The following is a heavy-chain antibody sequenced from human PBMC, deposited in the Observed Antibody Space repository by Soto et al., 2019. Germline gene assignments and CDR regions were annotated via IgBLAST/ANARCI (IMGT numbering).Heavy chain of an antibody. CDR2: IYYSGST. Sequence: PSETLSLTCTVSGGSISSYYWSWIRQPPGKGLEWIGYIYYSGSTNYNPSLKSRVTISVDTSKNQFSLKLSSVTAADTAVYYCARGMEGFERWFAPWGQGTLVTVSS. CDR3: ARGMEGFERWFAP. J-gene: IGHJ5*02. CDR1: GGSISSYY. D-gene: IGHD1-1*01. V-gene: IGHV4-59*01.